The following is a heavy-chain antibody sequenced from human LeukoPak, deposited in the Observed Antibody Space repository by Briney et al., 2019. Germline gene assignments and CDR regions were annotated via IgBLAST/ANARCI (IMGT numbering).Heavy chain of an antibody. CDR2: ISAYNGNT. CDR1: GYTFTSYG. D-gene: IGHD6-19*01. J-gene: IGHJ5*02. CDR3: ARPPPYSGRWYNWFAP. Sequence: ASVKVSCKASGYTFTSYGISWVRQAPGQGREWMGWISAYNGNTNYAQKLQGRVTMTTDTSTSTAYMELRSLRSGGKAVYYCARPPPYSGRWYNWFAPSGQGTLVTVSS. V-gene: IGHV1-18*01.